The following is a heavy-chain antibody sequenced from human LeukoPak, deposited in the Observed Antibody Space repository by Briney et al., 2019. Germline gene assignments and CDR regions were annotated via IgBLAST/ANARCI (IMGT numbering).Heavy chain of an antibody. Sequence: PSETLSLTCTVSGGSIRSYYWSWIRQPPGKGLEWIGYIYYSGNTNYNPSLKSRVTISVDTSKNQFSLKLSSVTAADTAVYYCARLWSEGNWENWFDPWGQGTLVTVSS. D-gene: IGHD3-3*01. CDR1: GGSIRSYY. CDR3: ARLWSEGNWENWFDP. CDR2: IYYSGNT. J-gene: IGHJ5*02. V-gene: IGHV4-59*01.